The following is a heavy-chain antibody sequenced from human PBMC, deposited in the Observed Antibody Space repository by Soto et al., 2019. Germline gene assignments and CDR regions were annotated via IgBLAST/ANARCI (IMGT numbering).Heavy chain of an antibody. CDR3: ATRITVLGLLLPSYDP. CDR2: IKHTGAT. V-gene: IGHV4-34*01. J-gene: IGHJ5*02. Sequence: PSETLTLTCTLYGWSVNGYYWNWIRRPPGKGLEWIGEIKHTGATHYNPSLKSRVTMSVDTCNNQFSLRLSSVAAADTDIYYWATRITVLGLLLPSYDPWGHGTQVTV. D-gene: IGHD1-20*01. CDR1: GWSVNGYY.